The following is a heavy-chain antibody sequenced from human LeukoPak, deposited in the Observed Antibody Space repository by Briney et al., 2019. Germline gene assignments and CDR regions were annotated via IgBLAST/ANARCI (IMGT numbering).Heavy chain of an antibody. CDR3: AKGGYGDYSRFDY. CDR1: GFTFSSYG. V-gene: IGHV3-30*18. J-gene: IGHJ4*02. D-gene: IGHD4-17*01. CDR2: ISYDGSNK. Sequence: GGSLRLSCAASGFTFSSYGMHWVRQAPGRGLEWVAVISYDGSNKYYADSVKGRFTISRDNSKNTLYLQMNSLRAEDTAVYYCAKGGYGDYSRFDYWGQGTLVTVSS.